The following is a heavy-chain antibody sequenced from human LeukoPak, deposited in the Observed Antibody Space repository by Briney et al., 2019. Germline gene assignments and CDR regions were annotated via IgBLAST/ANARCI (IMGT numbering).Heavy chain of an antibody. CDR2: ISSSSSYT. D-gene: IGHD4-17*01. CDR1: GFTFSDYY. Sequence: GGSLRLSCTASGFTFSDYYMNWIRQAPGKGLESVSYISSSSSYTDYADSVKGRFTISRDNAKNSLYLQMDNLRAEDTAVYYCARGPWDYVGVYDYWGQGTLVTVSS. J-gene: IGHJ4*02. CDR3: ARGPWDYVGVYDY. V-gene: IGHV3-11*06.